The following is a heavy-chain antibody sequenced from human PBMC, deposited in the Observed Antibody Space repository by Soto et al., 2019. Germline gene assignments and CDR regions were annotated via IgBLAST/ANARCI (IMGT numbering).Heavy chain of an antibody. Sequence: SATLSLTCTVGSISTYYWNWIRQPPGKGLEWIGYIYYMGRTNYNPSLKSRVTMSIDTSRNQFSLKLSSVTAADTAVYYCARDPVGVTHFDYWGQGALVTVS. J-gene: IGHJ4*02. CDR1: SISTYY. CDR3: ARDPVGVTHFDY. V-gene: IGHV4-59*01. D-gene: IGHD1-26*01. CDR2: IYYMGRT.